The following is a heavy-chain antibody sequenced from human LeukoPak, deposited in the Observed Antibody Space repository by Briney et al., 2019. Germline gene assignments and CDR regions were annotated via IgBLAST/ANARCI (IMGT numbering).Heavy chain of an antibody. CDR3: ARGGYYGSGSPHYFDY. D-gene: IGHD3-10*01. Sequence: SETLSLTCTVSAASISNSNYYWGWIRQPPGKGLEWIGSIYYSGSTYYNPSLKSRVTISVDTSKNQFSLNLSSATAADTAVYYCARGGYYGSGSPHYFDYWGQGTLVTVSS. CDR2: IYYSGST. J-gene: IGHJ4*02. V-gene: IGHV4-39*07. CDR1: AASISNSNYY.